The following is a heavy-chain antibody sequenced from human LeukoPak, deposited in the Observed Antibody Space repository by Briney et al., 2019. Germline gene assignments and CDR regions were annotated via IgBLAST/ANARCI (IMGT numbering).Heavy chain of an antibody. V-gene: IGHV3-11*06. CDR2: ISGSSSYT. D-gene: IGHD4-17*01. J-gene: IGHJ5*02. Sequence: PGGSLRLSCAASGITFSDYYMSWIRQAPGKGLEWVSYISGSSSYTNYADSVKGRFTISRDNAKNSLYLQMNSLRAEDTAVYYCASAYPYGDYDTSWGQGTLVTVSS. CDR1: GITFSDYY. CDR3: ASAYPYGDYDTS.